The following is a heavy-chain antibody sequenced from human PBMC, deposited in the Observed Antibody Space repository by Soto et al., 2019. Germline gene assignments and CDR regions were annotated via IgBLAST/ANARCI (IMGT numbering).Heavy chain of an antibody. V-gene: IGHV3-23*01. J-gene: IGHJ3*02. CDR1: GFTVSSNY. D-gene: IGHD2-15*01. CDR3: AKDRYCSGGSCYSEWAFDI. CDR2: ICGIGCST. Sequence: GGSLRLSCAASGFTVSSNYMSWVRQAPGKGLEWVSAICGIGCSTYYAVSVKGRFTISRDNSKNTLFLQMNSLRAEDTAVYYCAKDRYCSGGSCYSEWAFDIWGQGTMVTVSS.